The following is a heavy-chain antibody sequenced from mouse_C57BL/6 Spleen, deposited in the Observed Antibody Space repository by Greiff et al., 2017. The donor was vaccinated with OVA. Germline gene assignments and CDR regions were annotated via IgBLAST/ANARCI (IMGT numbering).Heavy chain of an antibody. CDR3: ARRGANWDVAWFAY. CDR1: GYTFTTYP. Sequence: QVQLKESGAELVKPGASVKMSCKASGYTFTTYPIEWMKQNHGKSLEWIGNFHPYNDDTKYNEKFKGKATLTVEKSSSTVYLELSRLTSDDSAVYYCARRGANWDVAWFAYWGQGTLVTVSA. J-gene: IGHJ3*01. V-gene: IGHV1-47*01. CDR2: FHPYNDDT. D-gene: IGHD4-1*01.